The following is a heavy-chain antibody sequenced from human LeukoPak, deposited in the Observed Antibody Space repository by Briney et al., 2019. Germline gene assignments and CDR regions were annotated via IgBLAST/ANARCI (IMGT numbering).Heavy chain of an antibody. CDR3: ARRNYCFDY. CDR1: GYIFNNYG. V-gene: IGHV1-18*01. CDR2: ISPHNGIT. J-gene: IGHJ4*02. Sequence: ASVKVSCKASGYIFNNYGISWVRQAPGQGLEWMGWISPHNGITKYPEKLQGRVTLTTDTSTSTAYMELRSLRFDDTAVYYCARRNYCFDYWGQGTLVTVSS.